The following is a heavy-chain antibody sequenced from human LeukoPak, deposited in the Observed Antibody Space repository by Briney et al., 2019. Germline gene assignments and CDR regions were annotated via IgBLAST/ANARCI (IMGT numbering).Heavy chain of an antibody. CDR1: GYTLTELS. V-gene: IGHV1-24*01. Sequence: ASVKVSCKVSGYTLTELSVHWVRQAPGKGLEWMGGFDPEDGETIYAQKFQGRVTMTEDTSTDTAYMELSSLRSEDTAVYYCATSDIVATEAFDYWGQGTLVTVSS. D-gene: IGHD5-12*01. J-gene: IGHJ4*02. CDR3: ATSDIVATEAFDY. CDR2: FDPEDGET.